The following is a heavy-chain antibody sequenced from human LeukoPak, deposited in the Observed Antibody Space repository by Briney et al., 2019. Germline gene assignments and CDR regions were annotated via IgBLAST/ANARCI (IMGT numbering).Heavy chain of an antibody. CDR2: IRSKAYGGTT. J-gene: IGHJ4*02. Sequence: GGSLRLSCTASGFTFGDYAMSWFRQAPGKGLEWVGFIRSKAYGGTTEYAASVKGRFTISRDDSKSIAYLQMNSLKTEDTAVYYCTRDGGNEVSDYWGQGTLVAVSS. CDR3: TRDGGNEVSDY. V-gene: IGHV3-49*03. D-gene: IGHD5-12*01. CDR1: GFTFGDYA.